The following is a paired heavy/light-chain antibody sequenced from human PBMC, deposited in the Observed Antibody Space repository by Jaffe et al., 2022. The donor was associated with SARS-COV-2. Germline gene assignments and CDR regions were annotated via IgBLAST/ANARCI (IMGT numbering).Light chain of an antibody. J-gene: IGKJ1*01. Sequence: IQMTQSPSTLSASVGDRVTITCRASQSISHWVAWYQQKPGKAPKVLIYKASSLESGVPSRFSGSGSGTEFTLTISSLQPDDFATYYCQQYSVLWTFGQGTKVEI. CDR3: QQYSVLWT. CDR2: KAS. V-gene: IGKV1-5*03. CDR1: QSISHW.
Heavy chain of an antibody. CDR3: ARHDNSDHGDPNWFD. J-gene: IGHJ4*02. CDR1: GDSISSSPHY. CDR2: VHSGGNT. Sequence: QLQLQESGPGLVKPSETLSLTCAVSGDSISSSPHYWGWIRQPPGKGLEWIASVHSGGNTYYHPSLRSRVTISVDTSKNQFSLKVNYVTAADTAVYYCARHDNSDHGDPNWFDWGQGTLVSVSS. V-gene: IGHV4-39*01. D-gene: IGHD4-17*01.